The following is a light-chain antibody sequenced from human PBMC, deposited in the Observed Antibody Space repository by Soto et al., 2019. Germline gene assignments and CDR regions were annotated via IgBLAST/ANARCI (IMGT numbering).Light chain of an antibody. V-gene: IGKV1-39*01. CDR3: QQSHSAPLT. CDR2: AAS. CDR1: QSISSH. Sequence: GDRVTITCRASQSISSHLNWYQQQVGQTPRLLIDAASTLQSEVPPRFSGSGSGREFTLTISGLQREDCATYYCQQSHSAPLTFGGGTKIQI. J-gene: IGKJ4*01.